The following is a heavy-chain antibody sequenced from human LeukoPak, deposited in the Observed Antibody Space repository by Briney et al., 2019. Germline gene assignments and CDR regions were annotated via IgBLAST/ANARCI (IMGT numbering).Heavy chain of an antibody. Sequence: PGGSLRLSCAASGFTFDDYAMYWVRQAPGKGLEWVSGISWNSGSIGYADSVKGRFTIFRDNAKNSLYLQMNRLRAEDMALYYCAKGLYSNLLGFDYCGQGTLVTVSS. J-gene: IGHJ4*02. CDR2: ISWNSGSI. CDR3: AKGLYSNLLGFDY. D-gene: IGHD4-11*01. CDR1: GFTFDDYA. V-gene: IGHV3-9*03.